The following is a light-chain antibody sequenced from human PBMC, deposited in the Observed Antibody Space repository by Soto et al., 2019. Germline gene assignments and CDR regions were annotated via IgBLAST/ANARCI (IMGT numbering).Light chain of an antibody. CDR2: EGT. V-gene: IGLV2-23*01. CDR1: FNDVGGYNL. J-gene: IGLJ2*01. Sequence: QSALTQPASVSGSPGQSITISCTGTFNDVGGYNLVSWHQQHPGKPPKLMIYEGTKRPSGVSNRFSGSKSGNTASLTISGLQAEDEADYYCCSYAGRSSLVFGGGTKLTVL. CDR3: CSYAGRSSLV.